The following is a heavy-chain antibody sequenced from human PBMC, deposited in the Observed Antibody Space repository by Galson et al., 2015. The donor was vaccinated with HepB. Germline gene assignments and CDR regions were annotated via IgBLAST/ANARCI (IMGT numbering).Heavy chain of an antibody. V-gene: IGHV4-31*03. CDR3: ARDQAVAVLGGRGPLGYGMDV. D-gene: IGHD3-10*01. CDR2: IYYSGST. CDR1: GGSISSGGYY. Sequence: LTCTVSGGSISSGGYYWSWIRQHPGKGLEWIGYIYYSGSTYYNPSLKSRVTISVDTSKNQFSLKLSSVTAADTAVYYCARDQAVAVLGGRGPLGYGMDVWGQGTTVTASS. J-gene: IGHJ6*02.